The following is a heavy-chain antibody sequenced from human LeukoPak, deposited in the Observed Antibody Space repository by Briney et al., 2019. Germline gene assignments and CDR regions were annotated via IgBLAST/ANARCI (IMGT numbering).Heavy chain of an antibody. CDR1: GLTFSSYA. CDR2: ISSSSSTI. CDR3: ASGYYYDSSGYYSGIDY. Sequence: GGSLRLSCAASGLTFSSYAMSWVRQAPGKGLEWVSYISSSSSTIYYADSVKGRFTISRDNAKNSLYLQMNSLRAEDTAVYYCASGYYYDSSGYYSGIDYWGQGTLVTVSS. J-gene: IGHJ4*02. V-gene: IGHV3-48*01. D-gene: IGHD3-22*01.